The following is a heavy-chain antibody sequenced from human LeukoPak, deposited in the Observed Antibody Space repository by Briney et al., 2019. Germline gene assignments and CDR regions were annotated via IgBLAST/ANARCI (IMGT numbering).Heavy chain of an antibody. CDR2: IKHSGST. Sequence: SETLSLTCAVYGGSFSGYYWSWIRQPAGKGLEWVGEIKHSGSTNYNPSLTSRVTISVDTSKNQFSLKLRSVTAADTAVYCCAREGSYSAFDIWGQGTMVTVSA. V-gene: IGHV4-34*01. CDR3: AREGSYSAFDI. D-gene: IGHD1-26*01. J-gene: IGHJ3*02. CDR1: GGSFSGYY.